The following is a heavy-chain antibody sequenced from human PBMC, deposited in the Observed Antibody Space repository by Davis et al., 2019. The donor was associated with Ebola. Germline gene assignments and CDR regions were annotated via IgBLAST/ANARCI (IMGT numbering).Heavy chain of an antibody. J-gene: IGHJ6*02. CDR3: AKDIGYCSSTSCSYYYYYYGMDV. V-gene: IGHV3-30*04. D-gene: IGHD2-2*03. CDR2: ISYDGSNK. Sequence: GESLKISCAASGFTFSSYAMHWVRQAPGKGLEWVAVISYDGSNKYYADSVKGRFTISRDNSKNTLYLQMNSLRAEDTAVYYCAKDIGYCSSTSCSYYYYYYGMDVWGQGTTVTVSS. CDR1: GFTFSSYA.